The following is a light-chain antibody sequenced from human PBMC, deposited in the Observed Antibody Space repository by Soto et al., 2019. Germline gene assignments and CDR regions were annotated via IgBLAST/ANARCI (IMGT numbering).Light chain of an antibody. V-gene: IGKV3-11*01. J-gene: IGKJ1*01. CDR3: QQRSNWPWP. CDR1: QSVSNF. CDR2: DAS. Sequence: EIVLTQSPATLSLSPGERATLSCRASQSVSNFLAWYQQKPGQAPRLLISDASNRATGIPGRFSGSGSGTDFRLTIRSLEPEDFAVYYCQQRSNWPWPFGQGNKVEIK.